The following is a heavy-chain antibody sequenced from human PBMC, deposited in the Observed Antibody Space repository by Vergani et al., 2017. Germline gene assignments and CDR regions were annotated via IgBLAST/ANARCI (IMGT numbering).Heavy chain of an antibody. Sequence: QLQLQESGPGLVKPSETLSLTCTVSGGSISSSSYYWGWIRQPLGKGLEWIGSIYYSGSTYYNPSLKSRVTISVDTSKNQFSLKLSSVTAADTAVYYCARDKGFDWSIDYWGQGTLVTVSS. CDR2: IYYSGST. CDR1: GGSISSSSYY. V-gene: IGHV4-39*07. J-gene: IGHJ4*02. CDR3: ARDKGFDWSIDY. D-gene: IGHD3-9*01.